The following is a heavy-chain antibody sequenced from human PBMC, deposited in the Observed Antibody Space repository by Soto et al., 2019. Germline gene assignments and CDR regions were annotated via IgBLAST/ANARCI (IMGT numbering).Heavy chain of an antibody. V-gene: IGHV4-4*02. D-gene: IGHD1-26*01. J-gene: IGHJ4*02. CDR1: GGSISSGNW. Sequence: PSETLSLTCAVSGGSISSGNWWSWVRQSPRKGLKWIGEISHSGNTNHNPSLKSRVTISIDKSKNQFSLKLTPVTAADTAVCYCARGLITGSQYSGGWYYFDSWGQGTQVTVSS. CDR3: ARGLITGSQYSGGWYYFDS. CDR2: ISHSGNT.